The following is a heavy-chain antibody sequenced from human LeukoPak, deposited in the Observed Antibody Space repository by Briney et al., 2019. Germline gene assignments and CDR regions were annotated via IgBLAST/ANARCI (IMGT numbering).Heavy chain of an antibody. CDR1: GFTFSSYE. Sequence: GGSLRLSCAASGFTFSSYEMNWVRQAPGKGLGWVSYISSSGSIIYCADSVKGRFTISRDSAKNSLYLQMNSLRAEDTAVYYCARGAYYYDSSGYYGAFDIWGQGTMVTVSS. CDR2: ISSSGSII. D-gene: IGHD3-22*01. CDR3: ARGAYYYDSSGYYGAFDI. J-gene: IGHJ3*02. V-gene: IGHV3-48*03.